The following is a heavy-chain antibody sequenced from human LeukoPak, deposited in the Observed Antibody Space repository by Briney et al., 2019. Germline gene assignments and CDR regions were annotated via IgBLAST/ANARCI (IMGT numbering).Heavy chain of an antibody. J-gene: IGHJ4*02. D-gene: IGHD3-22*01. CDR2: IKQDESEK. CDR1: GFTVSSNY. Sequence: PGGSLRLSCAASGFTVSSNYMSWVRQAPGKGPEWVANIKQDESEKYSVDSVQGRFTISRDNAKNSLYLQMNSLRAEDTAVYYCAKVRRPSRISYDSSDYFDSWGRGTLVTVSS. CDR3: AKVRRPSRISYDSSDYFDS. V-gene: IGHV3-7*03.